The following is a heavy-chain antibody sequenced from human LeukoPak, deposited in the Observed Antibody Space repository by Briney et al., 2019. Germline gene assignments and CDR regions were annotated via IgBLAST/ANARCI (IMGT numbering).Heavy chain of an antibody. Sequence: PGGSLRLSCAASGFTVSSNYMTWVRQAPGKGLEWVANIKEDGSAKYYVDSVKGRFTISRDNAKNSLYLQMNSLRAEDTAVYYCVMDMDVWGQGTTVTVSS. CDR2: IKEDGSAK. J-gene: IGHJ6*02. CDR1: GFTVSSNY. CDR3: VMDMDV. V-gene: IGHV3-7*05.